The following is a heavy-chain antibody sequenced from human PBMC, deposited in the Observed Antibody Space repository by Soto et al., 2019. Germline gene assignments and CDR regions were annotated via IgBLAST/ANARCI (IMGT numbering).Heavy chain of an antibody. J-gene: IGHJ4*02. CDR2: ISGGGGRI. D-gene: IGHD3-22*01. V-gene: IGHV3-23*01. CDR1: GFTFSSYA. CDR3: AKGYYYDSSGYYIVRESNFDY. Sequence: GGSLRLSCAASGFTFSSYAMSWVRQAPGKGLEWVSVISGGGGRIYQADSVKGRFTISRDNSKNTLYLQMNSLRAEDTAVYYCAKGYYYDSSGYYIVRESNFDYWGQGTLVTVSS.